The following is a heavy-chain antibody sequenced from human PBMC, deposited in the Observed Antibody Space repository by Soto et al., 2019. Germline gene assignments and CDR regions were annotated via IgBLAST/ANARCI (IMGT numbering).Heavy chain of an antibody. CDR2: ISAYNGNT. CDR3: ARDERFLEWFNHACDI. V-gene: IGHV1-18*01. J-gene: IGHJ3*02. CDR1: GYTFTSYG. Sequence: QVPLVQSGAEVKKPGASAKVSCKASGYTFTSYGISWVRQAPGQGLEWMGWISAYNGNTNYAQKLQGRVTMNTDTSTRTAYKELRSLRSNDTAVYYCARDERFLEWFNHACDIWGQGTMVTVSS. D-gene: IGHD3-3*01.